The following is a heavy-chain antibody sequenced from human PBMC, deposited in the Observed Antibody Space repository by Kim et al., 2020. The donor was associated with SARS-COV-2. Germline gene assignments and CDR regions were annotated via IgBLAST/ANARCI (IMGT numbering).Heavy chain of an antibody. Sequence: TPSSADSGERRFTISSDNAKNSLYLQMNSLRAENSAVYYCARAAFDAFDIWGQGTMVTVSS. CDR3: ARAAFDAFDI. J-gene: IGHJ3*02. V-gene: IGHV3-11*01. CDR2: TP.